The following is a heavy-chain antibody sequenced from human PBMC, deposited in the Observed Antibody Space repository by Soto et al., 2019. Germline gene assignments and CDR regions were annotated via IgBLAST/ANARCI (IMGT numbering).Heavy chain of an antibody. CDR1: GFTFSSYS. D-gene: IGHD4-4*01. J-gene: IGHJ6*02. CDR3: AGDQPSSGYSNSMSMDV. CDR2: ISSSSSYI. Sequence: EVQLVESGGGLVKPGGSLRLSCAAPGFTFSSYSMNWVRQAPGKGLEWVSNISSSSSYIHYADSVKGRFTISRYNAKNSLYLQMNGLRAEDTAVYYCAGDQPSSGYSNSMSMDVWGQWTTVTVSS. V-gene: IGHV3-21*01.